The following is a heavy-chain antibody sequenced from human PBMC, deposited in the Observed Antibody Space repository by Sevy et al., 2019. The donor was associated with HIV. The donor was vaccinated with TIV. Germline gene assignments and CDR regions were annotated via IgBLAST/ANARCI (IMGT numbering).Heavy chain of an antibody. CDR1: GFTFSHYW. D-gene: IGHD1-26*01. Sequence: AGSLRLSCAASGFTFSHYWMTWVRQAPGKAPEWVANIEGEGSEKYYVDSVRGRFTISRDNAKNSLYLQMNSLRGVDTALYYCARDCNSATCHWGLDFWGQGTTVTVSS. J-gene: IGHJ6*02. V-gene: IGHV3-7*03. CDR3: ARDCNSATCHWGLDF. CDR2: IEGEGSEK.